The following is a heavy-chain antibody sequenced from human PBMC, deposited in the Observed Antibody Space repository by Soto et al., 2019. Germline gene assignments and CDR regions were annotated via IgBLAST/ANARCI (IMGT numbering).Heavy chain of an antibody. J-gene: IGHJ4*02. CDR2: ISAYTVTP. V-gene: IGHV1-18*04. Sequence: ASVKVSCHASCYTFTSSGISWVRQAPGQGLEWIGWISAYTVTPNSAQKLQDRVTMTTETSTSTADKEMRSLRADDKAVNYCARVNGEYYFDYWGQGTRVT. CDR3: ARVNGEYYFDY. D-gene: IGHD3-10*01. CDR1: CYTFTSSG.